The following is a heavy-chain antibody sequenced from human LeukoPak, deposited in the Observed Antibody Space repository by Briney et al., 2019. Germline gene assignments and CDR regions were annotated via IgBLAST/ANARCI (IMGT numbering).Heavy chain of an antibody. CDR2: IYYSGST. CDR3: ARGGSYLPDDY. D-gene: IGHD1-26*01. Sequence: SETLSLTCTVSGGSISSYYLSWIRQPPGKGLEWIGYIYYSGSTNYNPSLKSRVTISVDTSKNQFSLKLSSVTAADTAVYYCARGGSYLPDDYWGQGTLVTLSS. V-gene: IGHV4-59*08. J-gene: IGHJ4*02. CDR1: GGSISSYY.